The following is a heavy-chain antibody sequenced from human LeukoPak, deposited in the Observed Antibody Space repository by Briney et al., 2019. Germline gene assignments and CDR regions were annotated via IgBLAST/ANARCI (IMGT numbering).Heavy chain of an antibody. D-gene: IGHD3-22*01. CDR3: ASTDSNGGAFDI. Sequence: SETLSLTCAVSGYSISSGYYWGWIRQPPGKGLEWIGRIYTGGSTNYNPSLKSRVSISVDTSKNQFSLNLSSVTAADTAIYYCASTDSNGGAFDIWGQGTVVTVSS. J-gene: IGHJ3*02. CDR2: IYTGGST. V-gene: IGHV4-38-2*01. CDR1: GYSISSGYY.